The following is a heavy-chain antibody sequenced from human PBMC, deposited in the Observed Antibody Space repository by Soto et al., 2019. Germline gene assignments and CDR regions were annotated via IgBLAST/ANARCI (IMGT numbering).Heavy chain of an antibody. CDR2: ISYDGSDK. CDR1: GFIFSSYG. J-gene: IGHJ4*02. CDR3: AKTACERYYCHYVDY. V-gene: IGHV3-30*18. Sequence: QVQLVESGGGVVQPGRSLRLSCAASGFIFSSYGIHWVRQAPGKGLEWVDSISYDGSDKYYAGSVKGRFTISRENSKDMIYLQVDGLRPEDSALYDCAKTACERYYCHYVDYWGQGSLVTVSS. D-gene: IGHD3-10*01.